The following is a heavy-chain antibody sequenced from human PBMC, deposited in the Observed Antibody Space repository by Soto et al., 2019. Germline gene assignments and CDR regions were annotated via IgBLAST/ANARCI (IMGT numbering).Heavy chain of an antibody. D-gene: IGHD3-10*01. J-gene: IGHJ6*02. CDR2: IKSKTDGGTT. Sequence: EVQLVESGGDLVKPGGSLRLSCAASGFTFSNAWMSWVRQAPGKGLEWVGRIKSKTDGGTTDYAAPVKGRFTISREXSXXTLDLRMNSLKTEDTAVYYCATDNGSGKGLGGMDVWGQGTTVTVSS. CDR1: GFTFSNAW. CDR3: ATDNGSGKGLGGMDV. V-gene: IGHV3-15*01.